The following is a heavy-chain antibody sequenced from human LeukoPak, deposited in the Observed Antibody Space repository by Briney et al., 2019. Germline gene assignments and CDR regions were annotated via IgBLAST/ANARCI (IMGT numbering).Heavy chain of an antibody. D-gene: IGHD3-3*01. V-gene: IGHV4-34*01. CDR3: ARADQYYDFWSGYYIIDY. CDR1: GGSFSGYY. CDR2: INHSGST. J-gene: IGHJ4*02. Sequence: SETLSLTCAVYGGSFSGYYWSWIRRPPGKGLEWIGEINHSGSTNYNPSLKSRVTISVDTSKNQFSLKLSSVTAADTAVYYCARADQYYDFWSGYYIIDYWGQGTLVTVSS.